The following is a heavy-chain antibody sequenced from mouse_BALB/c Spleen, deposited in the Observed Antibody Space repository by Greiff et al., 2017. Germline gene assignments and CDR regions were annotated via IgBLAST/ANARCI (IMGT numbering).Heavy chain of an antibody. CDR1: GFTFSDYY. Sequence: EVKLMESGGGLVKPGGSLKLSCAASGFTFSDYYMYWVRQTPEKRLEWVATISDGGSYTYYPDSVKGRFTISRDNAKNNLYLQMSSLKSEDTAMYYCARDFGNYVSFAYWGQGTLVTVSA. CDR3: ARDFGNYVSFAY. V-gene: IGHV5-4*02. J-gene: IGHJ3*01. D-gene: IGHD2-1*01. CDR2: ISDGGSYT.